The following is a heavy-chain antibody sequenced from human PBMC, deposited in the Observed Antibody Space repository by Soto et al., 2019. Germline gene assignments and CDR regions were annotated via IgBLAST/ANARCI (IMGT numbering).Heavy chain of an antibody. D-gene: IGHD5-12*01. V-gene: IGHV3-30*18. CDR1: GFTFSIFG. Sequence: GGSLRLSCAASGFTFSIFGMHWVRQAPGKGLEWVAVASYDGSYKYYADSVKGRFTISRDNSKNTLYLQMNSLRAEDTAVYYCAKERSVVATTPDFDYWGQGTLVTVSS. CDR2: ASYDGSYK. CDR3: AKERSVVATTPDFDY. J-gene: IGHJ4*02.